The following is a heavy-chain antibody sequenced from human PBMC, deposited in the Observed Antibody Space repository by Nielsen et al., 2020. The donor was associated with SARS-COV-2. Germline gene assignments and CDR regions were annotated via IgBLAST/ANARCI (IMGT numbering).Heavy chain of an antibody. CDR3: ARYDFWSGHRGGMDV. V-gene: IGHV3-11*03. Sequence: GGSLRLSCAASGFRFSDYYMTWIRQAPGKGLEWVSYISGRSTQTNYGDSVKGRFTISRDNAKNSLFLQMNSLIAEDTAVYYCARYDFWSGHRGGMDVWGQGTTVSVSS. CDR1: GFRFSDYY. CDR2: ISGRSTQT. J-gene: IGHJ6*02. D-gene: IGHD3-3*01.